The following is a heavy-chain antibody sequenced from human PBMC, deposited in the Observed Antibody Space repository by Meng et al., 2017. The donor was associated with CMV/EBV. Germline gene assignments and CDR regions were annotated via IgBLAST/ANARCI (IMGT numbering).Heavy chain of an antibody. J-gene: IGHJ4*02. D-gene: IGHD4-11*01. Sequence: GGSLRLSCAASGFTFSSYAMHWVRQAPGKGLEWVAVISYDGSNKYYADSVKGRFTISRDNSKNTLYLQMNSLRAEDTAVYYCARFQGWGTKSSYSNYTTSDYWGQGTLVTVSS. V-gene: IGHV3-30-3*01. CDR2: ISYDGSNK. CDR1: GFTFSSYA. CDR3: ARFQGWGTKSSYSNYTTSDY.